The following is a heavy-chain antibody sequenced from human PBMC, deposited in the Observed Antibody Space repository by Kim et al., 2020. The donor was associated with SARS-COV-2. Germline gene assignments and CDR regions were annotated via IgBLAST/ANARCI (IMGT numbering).Heavy chain of an antibody. D-gene: IGHD3-9*01. CDR3: ASSIRDFDWLLFDC. V-gene: IGHV5-51*01. CDR2: IYPGDSDT. CDR1: GYSFTSYW. Sequence: GESLKISCKGSGYSFTSYWIAWVRQMPGKGLEWMGIIYPGDSDTRHSPSFQGQVTISAEKSISTAYLQRSSPKASDTAMYYCASSIRDFDWLLFDCWGQGTLVTVST. J-gene: IGHJ5*01.